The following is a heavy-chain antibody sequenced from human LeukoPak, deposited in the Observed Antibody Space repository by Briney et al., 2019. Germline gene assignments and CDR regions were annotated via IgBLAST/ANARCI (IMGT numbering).Heavy chain of an antibody. V-gene: IGHV1-24*01. CDR3: ATGRGGYSLIDY. D-gene: IGHD5-24*01. CDR2: FDPEDGET. CDR1: GYTLTELS. J-gene: IGHJ4*02. Sequence: ASVKVSCKVSGYTLTELSMHWVRQAPGKGLEWMGGFDPEDGETIYAQKFQGRVTMTEDTSTDTAYMELSSLRSEDTAVYYCATGRGGYSLIDYWGQGTLVTVSP.